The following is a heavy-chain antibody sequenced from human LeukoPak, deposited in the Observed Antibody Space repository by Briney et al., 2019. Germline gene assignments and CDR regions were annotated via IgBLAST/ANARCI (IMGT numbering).Heavy chain of an antibody. CDR3: AREGTAARAETYYNNWFDP. CDR2: ISYDGSNK. Sequence: PGRSLRLSCAASGFTFSSYAMHWVRQAPGKGLEWVAVISYDGSNKYYADSVKGRFTISRDNSKNTLYLQMNSLRAEDTAVYYCAREGTAARAETYYNNWFDPWGQGTLVTVSS. D-gene: IGHD2-15*01. CDR1: GFTFSSYA. J-gene: IGHJ5*02. V-gene: IGHV3-30-3*01.